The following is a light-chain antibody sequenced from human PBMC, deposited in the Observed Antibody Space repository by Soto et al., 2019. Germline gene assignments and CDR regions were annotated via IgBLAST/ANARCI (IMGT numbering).Light chain of an antibody. CDR3: SSYTSSSHVV. Sequence: QSVLTQPASVSGSPGQSITISCTGTSSDVGGYNYVYWYQQHPGKAPKLMIYDVSNRPSGVSNRFSGSKSGNTASLTISGLQAEDDDEYYCSSYTSSSHVVFGGGTKVTVL. J-gene: IGLJ2*01. CDR2: DVS. V-gene: IGLV2-14*01. CDR1: SSDVGGYNY.